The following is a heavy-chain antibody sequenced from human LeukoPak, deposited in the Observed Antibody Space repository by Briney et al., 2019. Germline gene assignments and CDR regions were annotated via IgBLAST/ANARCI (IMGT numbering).Heavy chain of an antibody. V-gene: IGHV4-4*07. Sequence: PSETLSLTCTVSGGSISSYYWSWIRQPAGKGPEWIGRIYTSGSTNYNPSLKSRVTMSVDTSKNQFSLKLSSVTAADTAVYYCARDSHYDFWSGSYYYMDVWGKGTTVTVSS. CDR3: ARDSHYDFWSGSYYYMDV. D-gene: IGHD3-3*01. CDR2: IYTSGST. CDR1: GGSISSYY. J-gene: IGHJ6*03.